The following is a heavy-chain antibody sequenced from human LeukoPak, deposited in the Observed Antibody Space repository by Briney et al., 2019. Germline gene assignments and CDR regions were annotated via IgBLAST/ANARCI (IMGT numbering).Heavy chain of an antibody. D-gene: IGHD7-27*01. Sequence: SQTLSLTCTVSGGPISSGGYYWSWIRQHPGKGLEWIGYIYYSGSTYYNPSLKSRVTISVDTSKNQFSLKLSSVTAADTAVYYCARVRQPGDYFDYWGQGTLVTVSS. CDR2: IYYSGST. J-gene: IGHJ4*02. CDR1: GGPISSGGYY. V-gene: IGHV4-31*03. CDR3: ARVRQPGDYFDY.